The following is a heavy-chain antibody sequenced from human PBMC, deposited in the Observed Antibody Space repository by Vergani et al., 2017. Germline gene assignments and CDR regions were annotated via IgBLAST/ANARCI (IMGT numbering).Heavy chain of an antibody. CDR2: INPSGGST. Sequence: QVQLVQSGAEVKKPGASVKVSCKASGYTFTSYYMHWVRQAPGQGLEWMGIINPSGGSTSYAQKFQGRVTMTRDTSTSTAYMELSSLRSEDTAVYYCARGYPGAPGGFGSGWYYYYYGMDVWGQGTTVTVSS. CDR3: ARGYPGAPGGFGSGWYYYYYGMDV. J-gene: IGHJ6*02. CDR1: GYTFTSYY. D-gene: IGHD6-19*01. V-gene: IGHV1-46*01.